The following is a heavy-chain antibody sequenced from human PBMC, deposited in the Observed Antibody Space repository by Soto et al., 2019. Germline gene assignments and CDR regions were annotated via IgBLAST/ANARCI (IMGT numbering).Heavy chain of an antibody. D-gene: IGHD1-1*01. V-gene: IGHV3-23*01. CDR1: GFSFSSFP. CDR3: AKGGANWYFDS. Sequence: EVQLLESGGGLVQPGGSLRLSCAASGFSFSSFPMSWVRQAPGKGLESVSVIMGSGGRTYSADSVQGRFTIARDESKSTVLLQMTSLRADDTATYYCAKGGANWYFDSRGQGTLVTVTS. J-gene: IGHJ4*02. CDR2: IMGSGGRT.